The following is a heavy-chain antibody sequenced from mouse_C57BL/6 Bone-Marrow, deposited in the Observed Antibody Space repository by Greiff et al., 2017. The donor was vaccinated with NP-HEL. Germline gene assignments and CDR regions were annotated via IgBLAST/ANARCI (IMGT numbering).Heavy chain of an antibody. D-gene: IGHD2-4*01. CDR2: IHPNSGST. CDR3: AREGIYYDYDGGYFGY. CDR1: GYTFTSYW. Sequence: QVQLQQPGAELVKPGASVKLSCKASGYTFTSYWMHWVKQRPGQGLEWIGMIHPNSGSTNYHENFKSKATLTVDKSSSTDYMQLSSLTSEDSAVYYCAREGIYYDYDGGYFGYWGQGTTITVSS. J-gene: IGHJ2*01. V-gene: IGHV1-64*01.